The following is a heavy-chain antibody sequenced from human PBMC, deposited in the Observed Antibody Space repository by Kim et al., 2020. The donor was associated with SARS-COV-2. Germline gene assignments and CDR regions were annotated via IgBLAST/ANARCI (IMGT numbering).Heavy chain of an antibody. V-gene: IGHV3-21*01. CDR1: GFTFSSYS. CDR3: ARDFPHYYDSSGLGVNFDY. Sequence: GGSLRLSCAASGFTFSSYSMNWVRQAPGKGLEWVSSISSSSSYIYYADSVKGRFTISRDNAKNSLYLQMNSLRAEDTAVYYCARDFPHYYDSSGLGVNFDYWGQGTLVTVSS. D-gene: IGHD3-22*01. CDR2: ISSSSSYI. J-gene: IGHJ4*02.